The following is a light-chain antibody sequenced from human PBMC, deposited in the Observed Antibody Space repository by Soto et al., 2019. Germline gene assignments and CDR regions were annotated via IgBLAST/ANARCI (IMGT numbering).Light chain of an antibody. CDR1: QSVNNNH. Sequence: EIVLTQSPGTLSSSPGERATLSCRASQSVNNNHLAWYQQKPGQAPRLLIYGASSRATGIPDRFSGSGSGTDFTLTISRLEPEDFAVYYCQQYGSSQYTFGQGTKLEIK. CDR3: QQYGSSQYT. J-gene: IGKJ2*01. CDR2: GAS. V-gene: IGKV3-20*01.